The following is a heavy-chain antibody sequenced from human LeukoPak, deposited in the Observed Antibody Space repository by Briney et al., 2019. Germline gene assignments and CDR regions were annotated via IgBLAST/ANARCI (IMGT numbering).Heavy chain of an antibody. CDR2: INPSGGST. V-gene: IGHV1-46*01. J-gene: IGHJ3*02. CDR1: GYTITSYY. D-gene: IGHD3-22*01. CDR3: ARDNRTYHYDSSGYYFIEGHHDAFDI. Sequence: ASVKVSCKASGYTITSYYMHWVRQAPGQGLEWMGIINPSGGSTSYAQKFQGRVTMTRDTSTSTVYMELSSLRSEDTAVYYCARDNRTYHYDSSGYYFIEGHHDAFDIWGQGTMVTVSS.